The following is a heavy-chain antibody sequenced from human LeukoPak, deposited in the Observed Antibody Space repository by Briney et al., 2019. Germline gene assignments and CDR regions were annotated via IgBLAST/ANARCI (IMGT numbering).Heavy chain of an antibody. CDR2: ISYDGSNK. J-gene: IGHJ4*02. V-gene: IGHV3-30*03. CDR3: ARDSYGSGSYVYYFDY. CDR1: GFTFSSYG. Sequence: GGSLRLSCAASGFTFSSYGMHWVRQAPGKGLEWVAVISYDGSNKYYADSVKGRFTISRDNSKNTLYLQMNSLRAEDTAVYYCARDSYGSGSYVYYFDYWGQGTLVTVSS. D-gene: IGHD3-10*01.